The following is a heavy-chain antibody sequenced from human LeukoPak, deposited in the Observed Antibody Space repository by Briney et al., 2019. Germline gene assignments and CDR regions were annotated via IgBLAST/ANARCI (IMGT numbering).Heavy chain of an antibody. J-gene: IGHJ4*02. V-gene: IGHV3-49*03. D-gene: IGHD3-22*01. CDR2: IRSKAYGGTT. Sequence: GGSLRLSCTASGFTFGDYAMSWFRQAPGKGLEWVGFIRSKAYGGTTEYAASVKGRFTISRDDSKSIAYLQMNSLKTEDTAVYYCTRYWVDYYDSSGYYWDFDYWGQGTLVTVSS. CDR1: GFTFGDYA. CDR3: TRYWVDYYDSSGYYWDFDY.